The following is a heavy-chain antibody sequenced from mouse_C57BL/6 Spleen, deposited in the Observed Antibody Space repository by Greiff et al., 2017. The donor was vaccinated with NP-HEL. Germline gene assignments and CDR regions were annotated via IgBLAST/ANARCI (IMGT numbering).Heavy chain of an antibody. V-gene: IGHV5-17*01. D-gene: IGHD1-1*01. J-gene: IGHJ2*01. CDR2: ISSGSSTI. Sequence: EVHLVESGEGLVKPGGSLKLSCAASGFTFSDYGMHWVRQAPEKGLEWVAYISSGSSTIYYADTVKGRFTISRDNAKNTLFLQMTSLRSEDTAMYYCARKEGYGSKGYWGQGTTLTVSS. CDR3: ARKEGYGSKGY. CDR1: GFTFSDYG.